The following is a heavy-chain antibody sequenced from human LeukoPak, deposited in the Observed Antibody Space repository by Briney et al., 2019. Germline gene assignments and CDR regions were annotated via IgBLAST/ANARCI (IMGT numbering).Heavy chain of an antibody. CDR3: ARDSPESDSFAYDH. CDR1: GFTFRSYW. V-gene: IGHV3-7*01. CDR2: INLGGTEK. J-gene: IGHJ5*02. Sequence: PGGSLRLSCAASGFTFRSYWLSWVRQAPGKGLEWVASINLGGTEKSYVDSVKGRFTISRDNAKNSLYLQMRSLRGEDTAIYYCARDSPESDSFAYDHWGQGTLVTVSS. D-gene: IGHD1-14*01.